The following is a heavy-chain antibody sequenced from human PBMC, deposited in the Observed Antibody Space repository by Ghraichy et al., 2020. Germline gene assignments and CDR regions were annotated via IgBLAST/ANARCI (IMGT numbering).Heavy chain of an antibody. J-gene: IGHJ4*01. V-gene: IGHV3-7*03. CDR1: GFTFSNYW. CDR3: TRGFDY. Sequence: VGSLRLSCAASGFTFSNYWMHWVRQAPGKGLEWVANIKEDGSEKYYVDSVKGRFTISRDNAKNSLYLQMNSLRAEDTAIYYCTRGFDYWGHGTLLTVSS. CDR2: IKEDGSEK.